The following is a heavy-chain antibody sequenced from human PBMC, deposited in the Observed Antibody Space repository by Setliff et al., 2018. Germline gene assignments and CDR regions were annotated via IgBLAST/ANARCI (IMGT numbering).Heavy chain of an antibody. CDR2: IYHSGTT. D-gene: IGHD1-26*01. V-gene: IGHV4-4*02. CDR1: GGSISSPNW. J-gene: IGHJ4*02. Sequence: PSETLSLTCAVSGGSISSPNWWNWVRQPPGKGLEWIGEIYHSGTTNYNPSLKSRVTMSVDKSRNQFSLRLTSVTAADTAIYYSTRAYSGSHDYWGQGTLVTVSS. CDR3: TRAYSGSHDY.